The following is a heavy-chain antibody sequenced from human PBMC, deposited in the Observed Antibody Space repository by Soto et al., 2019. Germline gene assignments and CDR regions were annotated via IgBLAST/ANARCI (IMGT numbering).Heavy chain of an antibody. V-gene: IGHV3-30*18. D-gene: IGHD5-12*01. CDR2: MAYDGSNE. Sequence: GGSLRLSCAASGFTFSSFGIHWVRHAPGKGLEWVAVMAYDGSNEYYADSVRGRFTISRDNSKSTVYLQMNSLRPEDTAVYYCAKNTVGLSRYYYYGMDVWGQGTTVTVSS. J-gene: IGHJ6*02. CDR3: AKNTVGLSRYYYYGMDV. CDR1: GFTFSSFG.